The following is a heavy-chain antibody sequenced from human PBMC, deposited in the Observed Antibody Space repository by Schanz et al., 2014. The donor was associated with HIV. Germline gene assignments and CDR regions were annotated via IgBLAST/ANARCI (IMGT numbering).Heavy chain of an antibody. J-gene: IGHJ5*01. Sequence: QVWLVQSGAEVKKPGASVRVSCKASGYNFGNLDINWVRQATGQGLEWLGWINPNEGDTKFAQKFRGRVTMTRDTSISTAYMELTRLRYDDTAVYYCAKSRFQLHWFDSWGQGTLVTVSS. CDR2: INPNEGDT. V-gene: IGHV1-2*02. CDR3: AKSRFQLHWFDS. CDR1: GYNFGNLD. D-gene: IGHD2-2*01.